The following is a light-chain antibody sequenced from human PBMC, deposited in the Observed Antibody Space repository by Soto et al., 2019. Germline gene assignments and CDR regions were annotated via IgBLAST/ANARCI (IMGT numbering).Light chain of an antibody. J-gene: IGKJ5*01. Sequence: TVWTQSPGTPSLSPVERATLACRASQSVSSSYLAWYQKKPGQAPTLIIYGASSRATGIPDTFSGSGSGTDFTLTIRRLEPEDFAVYYCQKYGSSPQINCGNGTRRALK. CDR3: QKYGSSPQIN. V-gene: IGKV3-20*01. CDR1: QSVSSSY. CDR2: GAS.